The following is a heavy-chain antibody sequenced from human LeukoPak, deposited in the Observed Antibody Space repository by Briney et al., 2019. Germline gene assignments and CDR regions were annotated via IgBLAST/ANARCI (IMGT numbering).Heavy chain of an antibody. V-gene: IGHV4-39*01. D-gene: IGHD6-6*01. Sequence: SETLSLTCTVSDGSTSSSNYIWGWIRQPPGEGLEWIGSIHYSGSTYYNPSLKSRVTISVDTSKNLLALKLSSVTAADTAVYYCARQVSSIIARPFDYWGQGTQVTVSS. J-gene: IGHJ4*02. CDR2: IHYSGST. CDR3: ARQVSSIIARPFDY. CDR1: DGSTSSSNYI.